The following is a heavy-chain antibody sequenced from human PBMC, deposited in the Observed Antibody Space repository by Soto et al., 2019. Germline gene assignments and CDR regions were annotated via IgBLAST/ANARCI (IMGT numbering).Heavy chain of an antibody. V-gene: IGHV4-34*02. CDR3: ARRPLNYDPWSGTAKPFDY. CDR1: GGSLSGYY. CDR2: INQWRST. J-gene: IGHJ4*02. Sequence: QVQLQQWSAGLLKPSETLSLTCAVYGGSLSGYYWSWIRQPPGGGLAWIVEINQWRSTIHNPSLKSRVTLSVDTPRNQFSLKLSSMTAADTAVYYCARRPLNYDPWSGTAKPFDYWGQGTLVTVSS. D-gene: IGHD3-3*01.